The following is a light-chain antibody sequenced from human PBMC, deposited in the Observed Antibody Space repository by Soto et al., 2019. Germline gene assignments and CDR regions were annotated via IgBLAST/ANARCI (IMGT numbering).Light chain of an antibody. V-gene: IGKV3-20*01. CDR2: GAS. CDR3: QQYGSSLTWT. J-gene: IGKJ1*01. CDR1: QSLSSNY. Sequence: VLTQSPGTLCLSPGERATLSCRASQSLSSNYLAWYQQRPGQAPRLLIYGASSRAAGIPDRFSGSGSGTDFTLTISRLETEDFAVYYCQQYGSSLTWTFGQGTKVDIK.